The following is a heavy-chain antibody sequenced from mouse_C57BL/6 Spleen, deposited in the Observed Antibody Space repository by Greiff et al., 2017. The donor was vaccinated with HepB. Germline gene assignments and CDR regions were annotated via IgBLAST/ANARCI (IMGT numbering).Heavy chain of an antibody. CDR3: AREGGDEYFDY. CDR1: GYTFTDYY. D-gene: IGHD3-3*01. J-gene: IGHJ2*01. V-gene: IGHV1-19*01. Sequence: EVQLQQSGPVLVKPGASVKMSCKASGYTFTDYYMTWVQQSHGKSLEWIGVINPYNGGTSYNQKFKGKATLTVDKSSSTAYMELNSLTSEDSAVYYCAREGGDEYFDYWGQGTTLTVSS. CDR2: INPYNGGT.